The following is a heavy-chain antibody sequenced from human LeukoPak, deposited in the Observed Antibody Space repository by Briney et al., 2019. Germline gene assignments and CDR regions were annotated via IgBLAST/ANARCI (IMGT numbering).Heavy chain of an antibody. Sequence: ASVKVSCKASGYTFTGYYMHWVRQAPGQGLEWMGWINPNSGGTNYAQKFQGRVTMTRDTSISTAYMELSRLRSDDTAVYYCARLVYDYVWGSYRPFDYWGQGTLVTVSS. CDR1: GYTFTGYY. CDR3: ARLVYDYVWGSYRPFDY. J-gene: IGHJ4*02. V-gene: IGHV1-2*02. CDR2: INPNSGGT. D-gene: IGHD3-16*02.